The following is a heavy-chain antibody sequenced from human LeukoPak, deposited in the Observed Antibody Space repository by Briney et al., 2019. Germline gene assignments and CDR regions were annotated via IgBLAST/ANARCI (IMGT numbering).Heavy chain of an antibody. CDR1: GCSFSGYY. V-gene: IGHV4-34*01. D-gene: IGHD6-13*01. CDR3: ARKGIAAAGTYNWFDP. CDR2: INHSGST. Sequence: SETLSLTSAVYGCSFSGYYWSWIPHPPGKELEWIGKINHSGSTNYNPSLKSRVTISVDTSKNQFSLKLSSVTAADTAVYYCARKGIAAAGTYNWFDPWGQGTLVTVSS. J-gene: IGHJ5*02.